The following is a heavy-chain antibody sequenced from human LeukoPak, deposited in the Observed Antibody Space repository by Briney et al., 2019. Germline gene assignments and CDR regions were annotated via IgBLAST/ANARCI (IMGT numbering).Heavy chain of an antibody. V-gene: IGHV1-69*13. CDR3: ARDDSSGGGMDV. CDR2: IIPIFGTA. Sequence: ASVKVSCKASGGTFSSYAISWVRQAPGQGLEWMGGIIPIFGTANYAQKFQGRVTITADESTRTAYMELSSLRSEDTAVYYCARDDSSGGGMDVWGQGTTVTVSS. CDR1: GGTFSSYA. D-gene: IGHD6-19*01. J-gene: IGHJ6*02.